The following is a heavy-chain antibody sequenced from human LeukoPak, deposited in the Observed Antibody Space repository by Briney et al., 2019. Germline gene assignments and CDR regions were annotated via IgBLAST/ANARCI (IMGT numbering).Heavy chain of an antibody. CDR2: ISSSSSYI. V-gene: IGHV3-21*01. Sequence: GGSLRLSCAASGFTFSNYNMNWVRQAPGKGLEWVSSISSSSSYIYYADSVKGRFTISRDNAKNSLYLQMNSLRAEDTAVYYCARDYDARWLGENNQPYFDYWAQGTLVTVSS. J-gene: IGHJ4*02. CDR1: GFTFSNYN. CDR3: ARDYDARWLGENNQPYFDY. D-gene: IGHD3-10*01.